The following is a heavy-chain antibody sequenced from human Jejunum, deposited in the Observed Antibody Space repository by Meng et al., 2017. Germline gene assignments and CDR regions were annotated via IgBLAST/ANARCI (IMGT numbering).Heavy chain of an antibody. Sequence: QGHLQESGPGLVRPSETLSLTCTVSGDSVSSDNYYWSWIRQPSGKGLEWIGYIYYSGSTDHNPSLKSRVTMSVDTSRNQFSLNLSSVTAADTAVYYCARVILYSGSYYFDSWGQGTLVTVSS. J-gene: IGHJ4*02. CDR1: GDSVSSDNYY. CDR3: ARVILYSGSYYFDS. D-gene: IGHD1-26*01. CDR2: IYYSGST. V-gene: IGHV4-61*01.